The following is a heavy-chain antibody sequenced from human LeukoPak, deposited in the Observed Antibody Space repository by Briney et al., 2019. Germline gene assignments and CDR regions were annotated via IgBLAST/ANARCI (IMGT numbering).Heavy chain of an antibody. J-gene: IGHJ4*02. D-gene: IGHD3-22*01. Sequence: GGSLRLSCAASGFTFSSYAMSWVRQAPGKGLEWVSAISGSGGSTYYADSVKGRFTISRDNSKNTLYLQMNSLRAEDTAVYYCAKDPPRHYYDSSGYYYVGVYWGQGTLVTVSS. V-gene: IGHV3-23*01. CDR1: GFTFSSYA. CDR3: AKDPPRHYYDSSGYYYVGVY. CDR2: ISGSGGST.